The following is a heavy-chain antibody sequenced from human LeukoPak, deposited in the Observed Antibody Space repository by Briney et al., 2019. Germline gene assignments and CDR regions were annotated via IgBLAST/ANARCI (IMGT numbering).Heavy chain of an antibody. CDR1: GFTFSSYW. CDR3: ARGAPWDYYMDV. J-gene: IGHJ6*03. Sequence: TGGSLRLSCAASGFTFSSYWMDWVRQAPGKGLVWVSRINSDGSSTSYADSVKGRFTISRDNAKNTLYLQMNSLRAEDTAVYYCARGAPWDYYMDVWGKGTTVTVSS. V-gene: IGHV3-74*01. CDR2: INSDGSST.